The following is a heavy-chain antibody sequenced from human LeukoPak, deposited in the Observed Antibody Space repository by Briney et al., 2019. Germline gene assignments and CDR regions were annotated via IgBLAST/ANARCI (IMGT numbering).Heavy chain of an antibody. CDR2: ISSSSSTI. J-gene: IGHJ4*02. CDR1: GFTFSSYS. D-gene: IGHD6-19*01. Sequence: WGSLRLSCAASGFTFSSYSMNWVRQAPGKRLEWVSYISSSSSTIYYADSVKGRFTISRDNAKNSLYLQMNSLRAEDTAVYYCAGDGYSSGWAADYWGQGTLVTVSS. CDR3: AGDGYSSGWAADY. V-gene: IGHV3-48*04.